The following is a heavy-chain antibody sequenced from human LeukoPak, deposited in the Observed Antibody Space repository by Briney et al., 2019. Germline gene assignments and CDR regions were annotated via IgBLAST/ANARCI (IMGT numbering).Heavy chain of an antibody. D-gene: IGHD3-22*01. Sequence: GGSLRLSCAASGFTFNSYVMSWVRQAPGKGLEWVGRIKSKTDGGTTDYAAPVKGRFTISRDDSENTLYLHMNSLKTEDTAVYYCATEYYYDSNGIFDYWGQGTLVTVSS. V-gene: IGHV3-15*01. J-gene: IGHJ4*02. CDR3: ATEYYYDSNGIFDY. CDR2: IKSKTDGGTT. CDR1: GFTFNSYV.